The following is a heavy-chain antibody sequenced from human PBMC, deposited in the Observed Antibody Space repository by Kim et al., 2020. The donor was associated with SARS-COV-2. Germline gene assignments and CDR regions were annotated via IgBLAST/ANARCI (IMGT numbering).Heavy chain of an antibody. CDR1: GYSFTSYW. J-gene: IGHJ4*02. Sequence: GESLKISCKGSGYSFTSYWIGWVRQMPGKGLEWMGIIYPGDSDTRYSPSFQGQVTISADKSISTAYLQWSSLKASDTAMYYCARHPPGGYYYEYYFDYWGQGTLVIVSS. V-gene: IGHV5-51*01. CDR3: ARHPPGGYYYEYYFDY. D-gene: IGHD3-22*01. CDR2: IYPGDSDT.